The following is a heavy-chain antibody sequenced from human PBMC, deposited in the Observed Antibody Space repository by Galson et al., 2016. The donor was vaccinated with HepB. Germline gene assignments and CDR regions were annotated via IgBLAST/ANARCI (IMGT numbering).Heavy chain of an antibody. CDR1: GYRFTSSS. V-gene: IGHV1-18*01. Sequence: SVKVSCKASGYRFTSSSISWVRQAPGQGFEWMGWISAYNGHTNYAQKLQGRVTMTADTSTSTAYMELRSLSSDDTAVYFCARHHPEFDWAVIWGQGTLVTVSS. CDR3: ARHHPEFDWAVI. CDR2: ISAYNGHT. D-gene: IGHD3-9*01. J-gene: IGHJ4*02.